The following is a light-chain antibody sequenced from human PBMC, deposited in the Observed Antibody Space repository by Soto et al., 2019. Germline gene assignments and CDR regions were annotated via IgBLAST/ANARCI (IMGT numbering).Light chain of an antibody. CDR3: QQRSNWPLT. V-gene: IGKV3-11*01. CDR1: QSISTY. Sequence: EIVLTQSPATLSLSPGERATLSCRASQSISTYLGWFQQKPGQAPRLLIYDASSRVTGIPARFSGSGSGTDFTLTISSLEPEDFAVYYCQQRSNWPLTFGGGTKVEIK. CDR2: DAS. J-gene: IGKJ4*01.